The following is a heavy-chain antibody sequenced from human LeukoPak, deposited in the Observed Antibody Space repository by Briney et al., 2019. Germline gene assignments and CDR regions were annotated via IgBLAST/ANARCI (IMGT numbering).Heavy chain of an antibody. CDR2: ISTSGGGT. CDR1: GFTFSIYA. D-gene: IGHD5-18*01. CDR3: AGRVTGYSSGYVY. Sequence: GGSLRLSCAASGFTFSIYAMTWVRQAPGKGLEWVSTISTSGGGTYYADSVKGRFTISRDNSKNTLFLQMNNLRAEDTAVYYCAGRVTGYSSGYVYWGQGTLVTVSS. V-gene: IGHV3-23*01. J-gene: IGHJ4*02.